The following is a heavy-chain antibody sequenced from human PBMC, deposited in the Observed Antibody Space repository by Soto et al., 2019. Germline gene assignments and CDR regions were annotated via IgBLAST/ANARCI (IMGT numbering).Heavy chain of an antibody. D-gene: IGHD6-19*01. CDR1: GGTFSSYA. Sequence: ASVKVSCKASGGTFSSYAISWVRQAPGQGLEWMGGIIPIFGTANYAQKFQGRVTITADESTSTAYMELSSLRSEDTAVYYCARFLGSGWYRWAELYYYYGMDVWGQGTTVTVSS. V-gene: IGHV1-69*13. CDR3: ARFLGSGWYRWAELYYYYGMDV. CDR2: IIPIFGTA. J-gene: IGHJ6*02.